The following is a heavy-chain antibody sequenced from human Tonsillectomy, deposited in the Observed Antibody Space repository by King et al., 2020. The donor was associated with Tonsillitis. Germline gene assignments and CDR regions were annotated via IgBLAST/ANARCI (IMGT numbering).Heavy chain of an antibody. J-gene: IGHJ6*01. V-gene: IGHV3-9*01. Sequence: VQLVESGGGLVQPGRSLRLSCAASGFTFDDYAMHWVRQAPGKGLEWVSGISWNSGTIGYADSVKGRFTISRDNAKNSLYLQMNSLRAEDTALYYCAKEGWGDYYDGMDVWGQGTTVTVAS. CDR1: GFTFDDYA. D-gene: IGHD6-19*01. CDR2: ISWNSGTI. CDR3: AKEGWGDYYDGMDV.